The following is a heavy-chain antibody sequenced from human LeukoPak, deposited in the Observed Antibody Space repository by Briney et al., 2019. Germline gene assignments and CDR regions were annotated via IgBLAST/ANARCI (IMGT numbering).Heavy chain of an antibody. V-gene: IGHV3-53*01. CDR2: IYSGGST. Sequence: GGSLRLSCAASGFTVSSNYMSWVRQAPGKGLEWVSVIYSGGSTYYADSVKGRFTISRDNAKNSLYLQMNSLRAEDTAVYYCARESAVAGDYWGQGTLVTVSS. CDR3: ARESAVAGDY. J-gene: IGHJ4*02. CDR1: GFTVSSNY. D-gene: IGHD6-19*01.